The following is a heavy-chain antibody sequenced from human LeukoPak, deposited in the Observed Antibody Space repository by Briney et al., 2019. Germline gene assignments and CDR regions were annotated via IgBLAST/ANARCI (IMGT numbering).Heavy chain of an antibody. J-gene: IGHJ4*02. CDR1: GYTFTGYY. V-gene: IGHV1-2*04. CDR2: INPNSGGT. Sequence: ASVKVSCKASGYTFTGYYMHWVRQAPGQGLEWMGWINPNSGGTNYAQKFQGWVTMTRDTSISTAYMELSRLRSDDTAVYYCAKEDPTLGYYFDCWGQGTLVTVSS. CDR3: AKEDPTLGYYFDC. D-gene: IGHD7-27*01.